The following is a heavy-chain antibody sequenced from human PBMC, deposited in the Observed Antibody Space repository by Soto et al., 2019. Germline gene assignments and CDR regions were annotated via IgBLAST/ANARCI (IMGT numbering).Heavy chain of an antibody. V-gene: IGHV3-74*01. D-gene: IGHD1-1*01. CDR1: GFTFSDYC. Sequence: EVQLVESGGGLVQPGGSLRLSCAASGFTFSDYCMHWLRQAPGKGLVWVSRLSPDGRSTSYADSVKGRFTISRDNAKNTLYLQINSLRAENTAVYYCATPFKNCGDFVGTFDYWGQGALVGVSS. CDR2: LSPDGRST. J-gene: IGHJ4*02. CDR3: ATPFKNCGDFVGTFDY.